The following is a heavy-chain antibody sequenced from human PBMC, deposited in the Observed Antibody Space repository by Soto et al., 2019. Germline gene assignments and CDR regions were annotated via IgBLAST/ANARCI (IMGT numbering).Heavy chain of an antibody. CDR2: IWYDGSNK. CDR3: ARGSIRPYYFDY. J-gene: IGHJ4*02. D-gene: IGHD3-3*02. V-gene: IGHV3-33*01. CDR1: GFTFSSYG. Sequence: QVQLVESGGGVVQPGRSLRLSCAASGFTFSSYGMHWVRQAPGKGLEWVAVIWYDGSNKYYADFVKGRFTISRDNSKNTLYLQMNSLRAEDTAVYYCARGSIRPYYFDYWGQGTLVTVSS.